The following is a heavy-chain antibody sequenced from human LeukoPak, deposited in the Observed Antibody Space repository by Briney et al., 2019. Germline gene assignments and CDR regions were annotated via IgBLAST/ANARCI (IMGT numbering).Heavy chain of an antibody. V-gene: IGHV3-30-3*01. CDR3: ARAGRYCSSTSCRRGYYYYYMDV. CDR2: ISYDGSNK. CDR1: GFTFSSYA. D-gene: IGHD2-2*01. J-gene: IGHJ6*03. Sequence: GGSLRLSCAASGFTFSSYAMHWVRQAPGKGLEWVAVISYDGSNKYYADSVKGRFTISRDNSKNTLYLQMNSLRAEDTAVYYCARAGRYCSSTSCRRGYYYYYMDVWGEGTTVTVSS.